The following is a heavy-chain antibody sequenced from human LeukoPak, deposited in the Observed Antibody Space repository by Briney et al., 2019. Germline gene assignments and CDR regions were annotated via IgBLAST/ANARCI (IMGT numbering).Heavy chain of an antibody. V-gene: IGHV4-30-2*01. CDR1: GGSISSGGYY. CDR2: IYHSGST. D-gene: IGHD1-20*01. CDR3: ARDSGTYNWNRPRYFDY. Sequence: SETLSLTCTVSGGSISSGGYYWSWIRQPPGKGLEWIGYIYHSGSTYYNPSLKSRVTISVDRSKNQFSLKLSSVTAADTAVYYCARDSGTYNWNRPRYFDYWGQGTLVTVSS. J-gene: IGHJ4*02.